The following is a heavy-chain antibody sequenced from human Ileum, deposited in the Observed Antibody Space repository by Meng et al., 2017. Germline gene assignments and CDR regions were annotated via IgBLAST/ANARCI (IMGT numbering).Heavy chain of an antibody. J-gene: IGHJ4*02. CDR2: ISPDGRNE. D-gene: IGHD6-19*01. V-gene: IGHV3-30*04. CDR3: AREGGSSGRAGYFDY. CDR1: GFTFSNSP. Sequence: QVQLVESGGGVVQPRRSLTLPCAASGFTFSNSPMHWVRQAPGKGLVWVGVISPDGRNENYADSVKGRFTISRDNSNNRLSVQMNSLRPEDAAVYYCAREGGSSGRAGYFDYWGQGVLVTVSS.